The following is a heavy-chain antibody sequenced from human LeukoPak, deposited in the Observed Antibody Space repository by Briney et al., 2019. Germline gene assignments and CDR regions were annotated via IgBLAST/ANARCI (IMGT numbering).Heavy chain of an antibody. V-gene: IGHV4-34*01. Sequence: SETLSLTCAVYGGSFSGYYWSWIRQPPGKGLEWIGEINHSGSTNYNPSLKSRVTISVDTSKNQFSLKLSSVNAADTAVYYCARGPYYYGSGSYWNWFDPWGQGTLVTVSS. CDR1: GGSFSGYY. D-gene: IGHD3-10*01. CDR2: INHSGST. J-gene: IGHJ5*02. CDR3: ARGPYYYGSGSYWNWFDP.